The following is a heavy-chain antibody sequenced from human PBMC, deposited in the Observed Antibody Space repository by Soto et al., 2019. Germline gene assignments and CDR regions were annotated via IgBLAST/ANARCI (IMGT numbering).Heavy chain of an antibody. D-gene: IGHD2-2*01. CDR1: GDSIGSGAYY. Sequence: SSETLSLTCTVSGDSIGSGAYYWSWIRQHQGKGLEWIGYIYYSGSTYYNPSLKSRVTISVDTSKTQFSLKLSSVTAADTAVYYCARVRRDCSSAIFSYYYYGMDVWGQGTXVTVSS. CDR2: IYYSGST. V-gene: IGHV4-31*03. J-gene: IGHJ6*02. CDR3: ARVRRDCSSAIFSYYYYGMDV.